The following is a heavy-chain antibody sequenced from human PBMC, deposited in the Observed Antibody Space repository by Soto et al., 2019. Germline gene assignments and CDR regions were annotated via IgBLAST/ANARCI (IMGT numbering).Heavy chain of an antibody. CDR1: GYTFTNYG. D-gene: IGHD3-10*01. CDR2: ISAHNGNT. V-gene: IGHV1-18*01. J-gene: IGHJ4*02. CDR3: AREFSGTYPVGGY. Sequence: QVQLVQSGAEVKKPGASVEVSCKASGYTFTNYGINWVRQAPGQGLECMGWISAHNGNTNYAQKFQGRVTMTSDTSTSTAYMELRSLRSDDTAVYYCAREFSGTYPVGGYWGQGTLVTVSS.